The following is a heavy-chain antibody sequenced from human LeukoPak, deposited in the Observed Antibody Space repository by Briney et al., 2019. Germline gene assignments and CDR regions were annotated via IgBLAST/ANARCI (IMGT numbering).Heavy chain of an antibody. Sequence: PSETLSLTCAVYGGSFSGYYWSWIRQPAGKGLEWIGRIYTSGSTNYNPSLKSRVTISVDTSKNQFSLKLSSVTAADTAVYYCARVRSSGWYGPNDYWGQGTLVTVSS. V-gene: IGHV4-59*10. CDR1: GGSFSGYY. D-gene: IGHD6-19*01. J-gene: IGHJ4*02. CDR2: IYTSGST. CDR3: ARVRSSGWYGPNDY.